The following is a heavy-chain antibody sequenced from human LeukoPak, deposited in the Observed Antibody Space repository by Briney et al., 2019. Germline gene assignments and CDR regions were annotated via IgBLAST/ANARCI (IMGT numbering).Heavy chain of an antibody. CDR3: ARDMVRYSSGWYLAY. Sequence: ASVKVSCKAFGYTFTSYYVHWVRQAPGQGLEWMGIINPSGGTTTYAQKFQGRVTMTRDTSTSTVYMELGSLRSEDTAVYYCARDMVRYSSGWYLAYWGQGTLVTVSS. V-gene: IGHV1-46*01. CDR1: GYTFTSYY. J-gene: IGHJ4*02. D-gene: IGHD6-19*01. CDR2: INPSGGTT.